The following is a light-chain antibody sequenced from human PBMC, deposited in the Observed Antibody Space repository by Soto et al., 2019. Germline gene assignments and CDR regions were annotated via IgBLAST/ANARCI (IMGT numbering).Light chain of an antibody. CDR1: QGISNY. J-gene: IGKJ4*02. CDR2: AAS. CDR3: QKYNSAPLP. Sequence: DIQMTQSPSSLSASVGNRVIITCRASQGISNYLAWYQQKPGMIPKLLIYAASTLQSGVPPRFSGSGSGTDFTLTIGSLQPEDVATYYCQKYNSAPLPFGGGTKVEIK. V-gene: IGKV1-27*01.